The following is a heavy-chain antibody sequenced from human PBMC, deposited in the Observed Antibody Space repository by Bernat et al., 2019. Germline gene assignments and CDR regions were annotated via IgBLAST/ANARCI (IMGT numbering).Heavy chain of an antibody. CDR3: ARGAYYYDSSGYPGAFDI. V-gene: IGHV1-2*04. CDR2: INPNSGGT. J-gene: IGHJ3*02. CDR1: GYTFTGYY. Sequence: QVQLVQSGAEVKKPGASVKVSCKASGYTFTGYYMHWVRQAPGQGLEWMGWINPNSGGTNYAQKFQGWVTMTRDTSISTAYMELSRLRSDDTVVYYCARGAYYYDSSGYPGAFDIWGQGTMVTVSS. D-gene: IGHD3-22*01.